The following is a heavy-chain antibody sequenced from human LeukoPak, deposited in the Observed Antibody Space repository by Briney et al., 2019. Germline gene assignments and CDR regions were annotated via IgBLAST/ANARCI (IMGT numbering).Heavy chain of an antibody. D-gene: IGHD1-26*01. Sequence: GGSLRLSCAASGVTFSALAMSWVRQAPGKGLEWVSSISGSGGGTYFADSVKGRFTISRDNSKNTLYLQMNIVRAQDTAVYYCAKHKGGRMERYCFDYWGQGTLVTVSS. J-gene: IGHJ4*02. V-gene: IGHV3-23*01. CDR2: ISGSGGGT. CDR3: AKHKGGRMERYCFDY. CDR1: GVTFSALA.